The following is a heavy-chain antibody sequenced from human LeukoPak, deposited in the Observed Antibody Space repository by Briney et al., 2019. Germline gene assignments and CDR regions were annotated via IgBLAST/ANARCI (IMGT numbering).Heavy chain of an antibody. J-gene: IGHJ4*02. CDR2: INSDGSST. CDR1: GFTFSSYW. Sequence: GGSLRLSCVASGFTFSSYWMHWVRQVPGKGLVWVSRINSDGSSTSYADSVKGRFTISRDNARNKVYLEMNSLRAEDTAVYYCVRSLDYWGQGTLVTVSS. V-gene: IGHV3-74*01. CDR3: VRSLDY.